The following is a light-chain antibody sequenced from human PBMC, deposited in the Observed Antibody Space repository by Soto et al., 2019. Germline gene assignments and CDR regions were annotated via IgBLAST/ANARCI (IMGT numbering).Light chain of an antibody. CDR1: RSEVGSYNL. J-gene: IGLJ2*01. Sequence: QSALTQPASVSGSPGQSITISCTGTRSEVGSYNLVSWYQQHPGKAPKLMIYEGSERPSGVSNRFSGSKSGNTASLTISGLQAEDEADYYCCSYAGTSTSVVFGGGTKLTVL. CDR3: CSYAGTSTSVV. V-gene: IGLV2-23*01. CDR2: EGS.